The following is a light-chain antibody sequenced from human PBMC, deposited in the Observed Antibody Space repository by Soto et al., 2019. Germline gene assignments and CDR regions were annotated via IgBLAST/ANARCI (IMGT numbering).Light chain of an antibody. CDR2: GAS. V-gene: IGKV3-20*01. J-gene: IGKJ1*01. CDR1: QSVSSSF. Sequence: EIVLTQSPGTLSLSPGERATLSCRASQSVSSSFLAWYQQKPGQAPRLLIYGASSRATGIPDRFSGSGSGKDFTLTSSRLEPDDFAVYYWQQYSSSLWTFGQGTKVEIK. CDR3: QQYSSSLWT.